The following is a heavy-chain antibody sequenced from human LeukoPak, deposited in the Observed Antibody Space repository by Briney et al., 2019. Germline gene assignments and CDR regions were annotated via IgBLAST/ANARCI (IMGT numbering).Heavy chain of an antibody. CDR2: INHSGST. CDR1: GGSFSGYY. V-gene: IGHV4-34*01. Sequence: SETLSLTCTVSGGSFSGYYWSWIRQPPGKGLEWIGEINHSGSTNYNPSLKSRVTISVDTSKNQFSLKLSSVTAADTAVYYCARAYDSSADDAFDIWGQGTMVTVSS. CDR3: ARAYDSSADDAFDI. J-gene: IGHJ3*02. D-gene: IGHD3-22*01.